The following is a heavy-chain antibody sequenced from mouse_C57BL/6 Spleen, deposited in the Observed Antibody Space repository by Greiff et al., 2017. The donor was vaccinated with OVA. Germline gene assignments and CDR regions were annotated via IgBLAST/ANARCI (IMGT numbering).Heavy chain of an antibody. D-gene: IGHD1-1*01. CDR1: GFTFSSYA. V-gene: IGHV5-4*01. Sequence: DVQLVASGGGLVKPGGSLKLSCAASGFTFSSYAMSWVRQTPEKRLEWVATISDGGSYTYYPDNVKGRFTISRDNAKNNLYLQMSHLKSEDTAMYYCARDWDYGSRYYFDYWGQGTTLTVSS. CDR3: ARDWDYGSRYYFDY. CDR2: ISDGGSYT. J-gene: IGHJ2*01.